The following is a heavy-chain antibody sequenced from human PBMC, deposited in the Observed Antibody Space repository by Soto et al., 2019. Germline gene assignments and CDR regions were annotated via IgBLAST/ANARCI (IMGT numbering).Heavy chain of an antibody. CDR2: INPKSGGT. CDR1: GYTFTGYY. J-gene: IGHJ6*02. D-gene: IGHD3-22*01. CDR3: ARALYYYDSSGYYNYYYYGMDV. Sequence: ASVQVSCKASGYTFTGYYMHWVRQAPGQGLEWMGWINPKSGGTNYAQKFQGWVTMTRDTSISTAYMELSRLRSDDTAVYYCARALYYYDSSGYYNYYYYGMDVWGQGTTVTVSS. V-gene: IGHV1-2*04.